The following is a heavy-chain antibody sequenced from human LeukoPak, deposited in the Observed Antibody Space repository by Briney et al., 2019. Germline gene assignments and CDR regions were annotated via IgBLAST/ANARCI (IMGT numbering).Heavy chain of an antibody. J-gene: IGHJ3*02. CDR1: GFTFSSYW. D-gene: IGHD3-10*01. Sequence: GGSLRLSCAASGFTFSSYWMSWVRQAPGKGLEWVSGINWNGGSTGYADSVKGRFTISRDNAKNSLYLQMNSLRAEDTALYHCARGTYYYGSGSYYNALGDDAFDIWGQGTMVTVSS. CDR3: ARGTYYYGSGSYYNALGDDAFDI. V-gene: IGHV3-20*01. CDR2: INWNGGST.